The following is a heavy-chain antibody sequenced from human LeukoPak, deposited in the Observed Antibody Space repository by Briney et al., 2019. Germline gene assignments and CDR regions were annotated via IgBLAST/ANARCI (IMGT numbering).Heavy chain of an antibody. Sequence: PGGSLRLSCAASGFTFSSYEMSWVRQAPGKGLEWVSYISSSGSTIYYADSLKGRFTISRDNAKNSLYLQMNSLRAEDTAVYYCARAHYYDSSGLDFWGQGTLVTVSS. CDR1: GFTFSSYE. CDR2: ISSSGSTI. D-gene: IGHD3-22*01. J-gene: IGHJ4*02. CDR3: ARAHYYDSSGLDF. V-gene: IGHV3-48*03.